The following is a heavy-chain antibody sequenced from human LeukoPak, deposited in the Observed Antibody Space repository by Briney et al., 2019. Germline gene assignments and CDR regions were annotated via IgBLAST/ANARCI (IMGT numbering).Heavy chain of an antibody. J-gene: IGHJ4*02. V-gene: IGHV3-30-3*01. Sequence: GGALRLSCAASGFTFSSYAMHWVRQAPGKGLEWLAVISHDGSNKYYADSAKGPFTISRDNSKNTLYLQMNSLRAEDTAVYYCARGVSLYSSGWYFDYWGQGTLVTVSS. CDR2: ISHDGSNK. D-gene: IGHD6-19*01. CDR1: GFTFSSYA. CDR3: ARGVSLYSSGWYFDY.